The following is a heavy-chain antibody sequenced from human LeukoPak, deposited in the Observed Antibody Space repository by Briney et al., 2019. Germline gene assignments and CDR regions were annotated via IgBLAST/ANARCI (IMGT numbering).Heavy chain of an antibody. Sequence: PGGTLRLSCAASGFTFSSYGMSWVRQAPGKGLEWVPAISGSGGSTYYADSVKGRFTISRDNSKNTLYLQMNSLRAEDTAVYYCATYKFRGDTHYFDYWGQGILVTVSS. D-gene: IGHD3-10*01. CDR1: GFTFSSYG. CDR3: ATYKFRGDTHYFDY. J-gene: IGHJ4*02. CDR2: ISGSGGST. V-gene: IGHV3-23*01.